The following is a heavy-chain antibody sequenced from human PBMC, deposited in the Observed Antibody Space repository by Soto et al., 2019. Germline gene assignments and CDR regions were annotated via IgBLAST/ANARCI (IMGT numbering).Heavy chain of an antibody. CDR2: IYYSGST. CDR3: ARVWGHDYGDYEWAFDI. CDR1: GGSISSGGYY. Sequence: QVQLQESGPGLVKPSQTLSLTCTVSGGSISSGGYYWSWIRQHPGKGLEWIGYIYYSGSTYYNPSLKSRVTISVDTSKNQFSLKLSSVTAADTAVYYCARVWGHDYGDYEWAFDIWGQGTMVTVSS. J-gene: IGHJ3*02. D-gene: IGHD4-17*01. V-gene: IGHV4-31*03.